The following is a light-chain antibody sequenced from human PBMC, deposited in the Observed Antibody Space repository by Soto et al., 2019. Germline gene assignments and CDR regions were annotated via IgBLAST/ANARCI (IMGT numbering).Light chain of an antibody. V-gene: IGKV3-20*01. CDR3: QQFGSSSWT. CDR2: GTS. J-gene: IGKJ1*01. CDR1: QSVSSY. Sequence: EIVLTQSPATLSLSPGERATLSCRASQSVSSYLAWYQQKPGQAPRLLIYGTSSRATGIPDRFSGSGSGTDFTLTINRLEPEDFAVYYCQQFGSSSWTFGQGTKVDNK.